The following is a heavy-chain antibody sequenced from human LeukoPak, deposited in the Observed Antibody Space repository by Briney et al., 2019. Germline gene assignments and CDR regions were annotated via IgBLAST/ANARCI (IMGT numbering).Heavy chain of an antibody. V-gene: IGHV3-7*03. CDR1: GFTFNKYC. Sequence: GGSLRLSCAGSGFTFNKYCMQLVRQAPRKGLEWVAVIKEDGSEIHYVDSVKGRFTISRDYAENALYLQMNSLRAEDTAVYYCARGGGLDVWGQGATVTVSS. CDR2: IKEDGSEI. CDR3: ARGGGLDV. J-gene: IGHJ6*02. D-gene: IGHD3-16*01.